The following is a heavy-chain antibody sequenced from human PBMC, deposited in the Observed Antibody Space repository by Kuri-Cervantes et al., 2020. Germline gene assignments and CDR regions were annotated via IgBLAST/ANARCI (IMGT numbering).Heavy chain of an antibody. CDR2: INHSGST. CDR1: GGSFSGYY. Sequence: ESLKISCAVYGGSFSGYYWSWIRQPPGKGLEWIGEINHSGSTNYNPSLKSRVTISVDTSKNQFSLKLSSVTAADTAVYYRARAYLGLGKLDYWGQGTLVTVSS. CDR3: ARAYLGLGKLDY. D-gene: IGHD7-27*01. J-gene: IGHJ4*02. V-gene: IGHV4-34*01.